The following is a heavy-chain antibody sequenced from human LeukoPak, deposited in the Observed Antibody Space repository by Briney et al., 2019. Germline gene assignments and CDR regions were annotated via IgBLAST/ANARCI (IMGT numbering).Heavy chain of an antibody. J-gene: IGHJ4*02. Sequence: SVKVSCKASGGTFSSYAISWVRQAPGQGLEWMGGIIPIFGTANYAQKFQGRVTITTDESTSTAYMELSSLRSEDTAVYYCARPFEYSSSPWYFDYWGQGTLVTVSS. CDR1: GGTFSSYA. CDR2: IIPIFGTA. V-gene: IGHV1-69*05. CDR3: ARPFEYSSSPWYFDY. D-gene: IGHD6-6*01.